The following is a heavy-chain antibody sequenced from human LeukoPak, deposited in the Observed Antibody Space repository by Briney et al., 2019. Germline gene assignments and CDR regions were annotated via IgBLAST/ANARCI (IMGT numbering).Heavy chain of an antibody. Sequence: SGGSLRLSCTPSGFIFGYYAMTWVRQAPGKGLEWVSAISGSGGSTYYADSVKGRFTISRDNSKNTLYLQMNSLRPEDTGVYYCAKDWGSEFASGSSYFDSWGQGTQITVSS. CDR2: ISGSGGST. CDR3: AKDWGSEFASGSSYFDS. V-gene: IGHV3-23*01. CDR1: GFIFGYYA. D-gene: IGHD3-16*01. J-gene: IGHJ4*02.